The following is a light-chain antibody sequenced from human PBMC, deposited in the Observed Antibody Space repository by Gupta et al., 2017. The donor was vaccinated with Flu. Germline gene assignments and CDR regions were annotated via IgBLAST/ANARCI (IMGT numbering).Light chain of an antibody. CDR2: DAS. CDR3: QHRSNWRGFT. Sequence: EIVLTQSPATLSLSPGERATLSCRASQSVSSYLAWYQQKPGQAPRLLIYDASNRATGIPARFSGSGSGTDFTLTISSLDPEDFAVYYCQHRSNWRGFTFGQGTKVDIK. V-gene: IGKV3-11*01. CDR1: QSVSSY. J-gene: IGKJ3*01.